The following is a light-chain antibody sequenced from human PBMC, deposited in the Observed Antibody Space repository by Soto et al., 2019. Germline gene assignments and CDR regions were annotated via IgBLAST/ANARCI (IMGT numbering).Light chain of an antibody. J-gene: IGKJ4*01. CDR1: QDISND. Sequence: DIQMPHSPSSLSASVGNKVTITCQASQDISNDLNWYQQKPGKAPKLLSYDASNLETGVPSRFSGSGTGTDFTFTISSLQAEDIATYYCQQYDNLPLTFGGGTKVDIK. V-gene: IGKV1-33*01. CDR2: DAS. CDR3: QQYDNLPLT.